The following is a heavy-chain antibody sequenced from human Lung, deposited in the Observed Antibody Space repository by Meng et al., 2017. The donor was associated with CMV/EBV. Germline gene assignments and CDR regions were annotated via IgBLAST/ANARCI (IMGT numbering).Heavy chain of an antibody. CDR1: GFSFSTYA. J-gene: IGHJ6*02. V-gene: IGHV3-30*01. CDR3: ARGSKIYFGSEWYGPFGRHFYGLGV. Sequence: GGSLRLXCVASGFSFSTYAVHWVRQAPDKGLEWVAVISFDGTNKYYGDSVEGRFTVSRDNSQNTLYLQMNSLRTEDTAMYYCARGSKIYFGSEWYGPFGRHFYGLGVWXQGTTVTVSS. D-gene: IGHD3-3*01. CDR2: ISFDGTNK.